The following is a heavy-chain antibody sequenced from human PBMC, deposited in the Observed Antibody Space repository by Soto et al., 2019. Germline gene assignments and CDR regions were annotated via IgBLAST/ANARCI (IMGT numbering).Heavy chain of an antibody. D-gene: IGHD2-15*01. CDR2: ISGSGGST. CDR3: ARFSGSSVGTAFDI. CDR1: GFTFCSLA. V-gene: IGHV3-23*01. Sequence: GGFLRLSCAAPGFTFCSLAISWVRQAPGKGLEWVSGISGSGGSTYYADSVKGRFTISRDNSKNTLYLQMNSLRAEDTAVYYCARFSGSSVGTAFDIWGQGTMVTVSS. J-gene: IGHJ3*02.